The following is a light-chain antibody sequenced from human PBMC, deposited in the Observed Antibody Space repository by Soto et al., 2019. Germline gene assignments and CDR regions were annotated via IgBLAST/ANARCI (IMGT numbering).Light chain of an antibody. CDR3: QSYDSSLSGSV. J-gene: IGLJ3*02. CDR1: SSNIGAGYD. Sequence: QSVPTQPPSASGAPGQRVTISCTGSSSNIGAGYDVHWYQQLPGTAPKLLIYGNSNRPSGVPDRFSGSKSGTSASLAITGLQAEDEAYYYCQSYDSSLSGSVFGGGTKLTVL. CDR2: GNS. V-gene: IGLV1-40*01.